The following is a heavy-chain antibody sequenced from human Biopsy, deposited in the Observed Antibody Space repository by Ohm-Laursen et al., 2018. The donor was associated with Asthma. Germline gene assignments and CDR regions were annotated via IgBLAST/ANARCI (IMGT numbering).Heavy chain of an antibody. CDR2: IKSKTDGGTT. CDR1: GFTFSNAW. D-gene: IGHD3-3*01. Sequence: SLRLSCAASGFTFSNAWMSWVRQAPGKGLEWVGRIKSKTDGGTTDYAAPVKGRFTISRDDSKNTLYLQMNSLRAEDTAVYYCARDTRPNWFDPWGQGTLVTVSS. V-gene: IGHV3-15*01. J-gene: IGHJ5*02. CDR3: ARDTRPNWFDP.